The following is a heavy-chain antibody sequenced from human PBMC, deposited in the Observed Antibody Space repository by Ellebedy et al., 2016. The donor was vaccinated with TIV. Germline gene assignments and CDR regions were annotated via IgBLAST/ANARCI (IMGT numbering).Heavy chain of an antibody. V-gene: IGHV3-30*18. CDR2: ISYDGSNK. J-gene: IGHJ5*02. CDR3: AKDRGAITYCFDP. D-gene: IGHD2-21*01. CDR1: GFTFSSYG. Sequence: GESLKISCAASGFTFSSYGMHWVRQAPGKGLEWVAVISYDGSNKYYADSVKGRFTISRDNSKNTPYLQMNSLRAEDTAVYYCAKDRGAITYCFDPWGQGTLVTVSS.